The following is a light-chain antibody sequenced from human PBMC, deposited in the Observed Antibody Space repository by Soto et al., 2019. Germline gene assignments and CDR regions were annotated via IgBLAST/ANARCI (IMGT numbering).Light chain of an antibody. CDR2: GAS. V-gene: IGKV3-20*01. Sequence: EIVLTQSPGALSLSPGERATLSCRASQTVSDNYLAWYQQKPGQAPRLLIYGASTRATGIPDRFSGSGSGTHFPLTISRLEPEDFAVDYCQQYGGSPRVSFGGGTKVEIK. CDR1: QTVSDNY. CDR3: QQYGGSPRVS. J-gene: IGKJ4*01.